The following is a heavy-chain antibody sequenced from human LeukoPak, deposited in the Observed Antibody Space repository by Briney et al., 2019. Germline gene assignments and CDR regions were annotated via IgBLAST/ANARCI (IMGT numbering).Heavy chain of an antibody. J-gene: IGHJ4*02. Sequence: SETLSLTCTVSGGSISSPYWTWIRQPPGKGLEWIGEIYHSGSTDYNPSLKSRVTISVDKSRNQFSLKLNSVTAADTAVYFCARGYSSFDYWGQGTLVTVSS. CDR2: IYHSGST. D-gene: IGHD5-18*01. V-gene: IGHV4-59*11. CDR1: GGSISSPY. CDR3: ARGYSSFDY.